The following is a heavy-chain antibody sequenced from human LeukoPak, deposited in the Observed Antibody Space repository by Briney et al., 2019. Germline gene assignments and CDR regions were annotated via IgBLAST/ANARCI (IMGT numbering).Heavy chain of an antibody. CDR1: GYTFTSYG. D-gene: IGHD3-22*01. CDR2: INPNSGGT. CDR3: ARTYYYDSTLFDY. V-gene: IGHV1-2*02. J-gene: IGHJ4*02. Sequence: ASVKVSCKASGYTFTSYGISWVRQAPGQGLEWMGWINPNSGGTNYAQKFQGRVTMTRDTSISTAYMELSRLRSDDTAVYYCARTYYYDSTLFDYWGQGTLVTVSS.